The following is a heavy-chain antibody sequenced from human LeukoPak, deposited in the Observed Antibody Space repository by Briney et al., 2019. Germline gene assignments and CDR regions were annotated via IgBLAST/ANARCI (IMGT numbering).Heavy chain of an antibody. D-gene: IGHD3-16*01. CDR1: GGSISSYY. CDR3: ARVSRLGDAFDI. V-gene: IGHV4-4*07. CDR2: IYTSGST. J-gene: IGHJ3*02. Sequence: SETLSLTCTVSGGSISSYYWSWIRQPAGKGLEWIGRIYTSGSTNYNPSLKNRVTMSVDTSKNQFSLKLSSVTAADTAVYYCARVSRLGDAFDIWGQGTMVTVSS.